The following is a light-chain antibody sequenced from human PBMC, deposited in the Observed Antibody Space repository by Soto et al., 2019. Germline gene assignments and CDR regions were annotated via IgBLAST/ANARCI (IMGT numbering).Light chain of an antibody. J-gene: IGKJ1*01. CDR2: WAS. V-gene: IGKV4-1*01. Sequence: DFVMTQSPDSLAVSLGERATISCKSSQSVLDSSSGKSYLAWYQQKLGQPPRLLIYWASTRESGVPDRFSAGGSGADFTLTISSLQAEDVAIYYCQQYYHLWSFAQGTKVEIK. CDR3: QQYYHLWS. CDR1: QSVLDSSSGKSY.